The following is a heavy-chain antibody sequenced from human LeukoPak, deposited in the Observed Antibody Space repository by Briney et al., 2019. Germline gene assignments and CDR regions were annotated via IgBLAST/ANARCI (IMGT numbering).Heavy chain of an antibody. D-gene: IGHD3-10*01. J-gene: IGHJ4*02. V-gene: IGHV4-34*01. CDR3: ARRSSRYYGSRSYRKYYFDY. CDR1: GGSFGGYY. Sequence: SETLSLTCAIYGGSFGGYYWSWLRQPPGKGLEWIGGISHSGSTNYNPSLKGRVTISVDTSKNQFSLRLSSVTAADTAVYYCARRSSRYYGSRSYRKYYFDYWGQGTLVTVSS. CDR2: ISHSGST.